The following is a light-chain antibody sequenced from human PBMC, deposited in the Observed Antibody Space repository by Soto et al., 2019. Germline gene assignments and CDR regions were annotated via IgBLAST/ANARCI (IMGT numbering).Light chain of an antibody. CDR3: GTWDDSLSAGV. Sequence: QSVLTQPPSVSAAPGQKVIISCSGSSSNIGNNYISWYQQLPGTAPKLLIYDNYKRPSGIPDRFSGSKSGTSATLGITGLQTGDEADYYCGTWDDSLSAGVFGGGTKLTVL. CDR2: DNY. CDR1: SSNIGNNY. J-gene: IGLJ3*02. V-gene: IGLV1-51*01.